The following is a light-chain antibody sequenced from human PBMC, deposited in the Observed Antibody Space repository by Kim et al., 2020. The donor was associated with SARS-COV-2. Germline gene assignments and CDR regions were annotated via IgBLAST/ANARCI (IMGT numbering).Light chain of an antibody. CDR1: QSICSY. CDR2: AAS. V-gene: IGKV1-39*01. Sequence: SVGDRVTITCRASQSICSYLNWYQQKPGKAPKLLIYAASSLQSGVPSRFSGSGSGTDFTLTISSLQPEDFATYYCQQSYSTPPFAFGPGTKVDIK. CDR3: QQSYSTPPFA. J-gene: IGKJ3*01.